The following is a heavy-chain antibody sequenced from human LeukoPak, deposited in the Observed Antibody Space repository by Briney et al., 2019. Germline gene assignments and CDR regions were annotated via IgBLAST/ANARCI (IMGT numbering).Heavy chain of an antibody. CDR3: ARRHQNYVWGSYRYGPMDV. CDR1: GGSISSGSYY. Sequence: PSQTLSLTSTVSGGSISSGSYYWSWIRQPAGKGLEWIGRIYTSGSTNYNPSLKSRVTISVDTSKNQFSLKLSSVTAADTAVYYCARRHQNYVWGSYRYGPMDVWGKGTTVTISS. V-gene: IGHV4-61*02. J-gene: IGHJ6*04. D-gene: IGHD3-16*02. CDR2: IYTSGST.